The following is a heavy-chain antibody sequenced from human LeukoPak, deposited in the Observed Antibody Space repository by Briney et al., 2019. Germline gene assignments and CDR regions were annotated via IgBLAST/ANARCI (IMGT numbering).Heavy chain of an antibody. V-gene: IGHV4-4*07. D-gene: IGHD3-3*01. Sequence: SETLSLTCTVPGGSISSYYWSWIRQPAGKGLEWIGRIYTSGSTNYNPSLKSRVTMSVDTSKNQFSLKLSSVTAADTAVYYCARVSSGYYYYYYMDVWGKGTTVTVSS. CDR3: ARVSSGYYYYYYMDV. CDR1: GGSISSYY. CDR2: IYTSGST. J-gene: IGHJ6*03.